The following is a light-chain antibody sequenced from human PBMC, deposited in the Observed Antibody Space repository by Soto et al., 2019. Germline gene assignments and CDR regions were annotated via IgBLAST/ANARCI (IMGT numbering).Light chain of an antibody. Sequence: QSVLTQPPSVSAAPGQKVTISCSGSSSNIGGNSVSWYQQLPGTAPKLLIYDDDKRPSGIPDRFSGSKSGTSATLGITGFQTGDEADYYCASWDSSLTAYVFATGTKATVL. CDR2: DDD. CDR3: ASWDSSLTAYV. J-gene: IGLJ1*01. CDR1: SSNIGGNS. V-gene: IGLV1-51*01.